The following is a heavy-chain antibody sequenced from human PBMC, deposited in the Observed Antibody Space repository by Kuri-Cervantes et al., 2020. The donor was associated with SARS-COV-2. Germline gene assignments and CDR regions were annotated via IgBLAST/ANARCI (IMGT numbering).Heavy chain of an antibody. CDR1: GGSISSYY. CDR2: IYYGGST. CDR3: ARSKGSGWFGFDPSMDV. Sequence: SETLSLTCTVSGGSISSYYWSWIRQPPGKGLEWIGYIYYGGSTNYNPSLKSRVTISVDTSKNQFSLKLSSVTAADTAVYYCARSKGSGWFGFDPSMDVWGQGTTVTVSS. D-gene: IGHD6-19*01. J-gene: IGHJ6*02. V-gene: IGHV4-59*01.